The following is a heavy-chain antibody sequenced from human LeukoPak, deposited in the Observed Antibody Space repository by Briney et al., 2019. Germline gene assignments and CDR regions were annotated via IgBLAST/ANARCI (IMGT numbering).Heavy chain of an antibody. CDR2: INHSGST. D-gene: IGHD2-15*01. V-gene: IGHV4-34*01. CDR1: GGSFSGYY. J-gene: IGHJ3*02. Sequence: PSETLSLTCAVYGGSFSGYYWSWIRQPPGKGLEWIGEINHSGSTNYNPSLKSRVTISVDTSKNQFSLKLSSVTAADTAVYYCARGSDLGYCSGGSCADAFDIWGQGTMVTVSS. CDR3: ARGSDLGYCSGGSCADAFDI.